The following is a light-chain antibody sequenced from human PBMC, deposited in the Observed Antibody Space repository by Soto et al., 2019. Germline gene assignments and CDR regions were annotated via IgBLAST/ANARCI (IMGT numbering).Light chain of an antibody. CDR2: DAS. CDR3: QQRSNWPT. J-gene: IGKJ5*01. Sequence: TLSLAQGETLTFRASQSVSSSYLAWYQQKPGQAPRLLIYDASNRATGIPARFSGSGSGTDFTLTISSLEPEDFAVYYCQQRSNWPTFGQGTRLEI. CDR1: QSVSSSY. V-gene: IGKV3D-20*02.